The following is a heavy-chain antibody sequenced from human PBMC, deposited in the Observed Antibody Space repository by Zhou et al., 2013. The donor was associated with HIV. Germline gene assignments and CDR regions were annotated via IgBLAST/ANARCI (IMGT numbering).Heavy chain of an antibody. CDR3: ARGHHCGDQCYFHFDT. Sequence: QVQLVQSGAEVKKPGASVKVSCKASGYTFTSHYMHWVRQAPGQGLEWMGGIIPIFGTVNYAQKFQDRLTITTDGSTRTAYMELSGLTSEDTAVYYCARGHHCGDQCYFHFDTWGQGSWSPSP. CDR1: GYTFTSHY. J-gene: IGHJ4*02. D-gene: IGHD2-21*01. CDR2: IIPIFGTV. V-gene: IGHV1-69*01.